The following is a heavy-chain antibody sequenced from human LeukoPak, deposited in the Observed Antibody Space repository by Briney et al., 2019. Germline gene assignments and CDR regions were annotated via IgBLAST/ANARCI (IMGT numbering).Heavy chain of an antibody. CDR3: ARDIAVAYPLPYYYGSGSYLDY. D-gene: IGHD3-10*01. V-gene: IGHV4-39*07. J-gene: IGHJ4*02. CDR1: GGSISSSSYY. CDR2: IYYSGST. Sequence: PSETLSLTCTVSGGSISSSSYYWGWIRQPPGKGLEWIGSIYYSGSTYYNPSLKSRVTISVDTSKNQFSLKLSSVTAADTAVYYCARDIAVAYPLPYYYGSGSYLDYWGQGTLVTVSS.